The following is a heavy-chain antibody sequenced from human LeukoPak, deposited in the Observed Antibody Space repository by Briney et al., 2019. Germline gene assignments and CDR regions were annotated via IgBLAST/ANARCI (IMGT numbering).Heavy chain of an antibody. V-gene: IGHV5-51*01. Sequence: GESLKISCKGSGYSFSSYWIGWVRQMPGKGLEWMGIIYPGDSDIRYSPSFQGQVTISADKSISAAYLQWSSLKASGTAVYYCARQFGGNSEFDYWGQETLVTVSS. J-gene: IGHJ4*02. D-gene: IGHD4-23*01. CDR2: IYPGDSDI. CDR1: GYSFSSYW. CDR3: ARQFGGNSEFDY.